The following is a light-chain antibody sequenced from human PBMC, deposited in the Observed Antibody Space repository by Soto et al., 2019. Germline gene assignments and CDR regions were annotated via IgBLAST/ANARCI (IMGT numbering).Light chain of an antibody. Sequence: SSPTQPSPPARSPGESVTLSLPRNNRDVGGYNYVSWYQQHPGKAPKLMIYEVSKRPSGVPDRFSGSKSGNTASLTVSGLQAEDEADYYCSSYAGSNNFFGTGTKVTVL. CDR3: SSYAGSNNF. CDR1: NRDVGGYNY. CDR2: EVS. J-gene: IGLJ1*01. V-gene: IGLV2-8*01.